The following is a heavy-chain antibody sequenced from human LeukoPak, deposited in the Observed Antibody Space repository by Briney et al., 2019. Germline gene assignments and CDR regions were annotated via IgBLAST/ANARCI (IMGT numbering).Heavy chain of an antibody. CDR1: GYTFTSYD. Sequence: ASVKVSCKASGYTFTSYDINWVRQATGQGLEWMGWMNPNSGNTGYAQKFQGRVTITRNNSISTAYMELSSLRSEDTAVYYCARDPAYYYDSSGYYGWGQGTLVTVSS. V-gene: IGHV1-8*03. CDR3: ARDPAYYYDSSGYYG. D-gene: IGHD3-22*01. CDR2: MNPNSGNT. J-gene: IGHJ4*02.